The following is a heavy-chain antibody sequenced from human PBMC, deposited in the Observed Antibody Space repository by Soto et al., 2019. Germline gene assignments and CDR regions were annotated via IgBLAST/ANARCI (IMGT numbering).Heavy chain of an antibody. D-gene: IGHD2-21*02. J-gene: IGHJ4*02. CDR1: GGSISSGGYY. CDR2: IYYSGST. CDR3: ARDCGGDCPMRYFDY. Sequence: QVQLQESGPGLVKPSQTLSLTCTVSGGSISSGGYYWSWIRQHPGKGLEWIGYIYYSGSTYYNPSLKSRVTISVDTSKNQFSLKLSSVTAAATAVYYCARDCGGDCPMRYFDYWGQGTLVTVSS. V-gene: IGHV4-31*03.